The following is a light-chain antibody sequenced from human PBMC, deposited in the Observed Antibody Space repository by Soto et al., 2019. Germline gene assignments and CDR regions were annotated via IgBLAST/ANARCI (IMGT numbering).Light chain of an antibody. V-gene: IGKV3-20*01. Sequence: EIVLTQSPGTLSLSPGERATLSCRASQSVSSSYLAWYQQKPGQAPRLLIYGASSRATGIPDRFSGSGSGTDFTLTISRLEPEDFAVYHCQQYGSSSTFGQGTKVEIK. CDR3: QQYGSSST. CDR1: QSVSSSY. CDR2: GAS. J-gene: IGKJ1*01.